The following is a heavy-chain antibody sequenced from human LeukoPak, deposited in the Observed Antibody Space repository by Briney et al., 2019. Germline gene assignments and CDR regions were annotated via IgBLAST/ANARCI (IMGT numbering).Heavy chain of an antibody. CDR2: IYHSGST. V-gene: IGHV4-38-2*01. J-gene: IGHJ4*02. D-gene: IGHD3-9*01. Sequence: SETLSLTCAVSGYSISSGYYWGWIRQPPGQGLEWIGTIYHSGSTYYNPSLKSRVTISVDTSKNQFSLKLSSVTATDTAVYCAVAGYYARGDYWGQGTLVTVSS. CDR3: VAGYYARGDY. CDR1: GYSISSGYY.